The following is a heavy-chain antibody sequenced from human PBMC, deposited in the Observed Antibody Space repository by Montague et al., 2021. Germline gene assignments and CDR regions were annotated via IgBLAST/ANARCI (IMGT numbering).Heavy chain of an antibody. Sequence: TRSLTCNVSGGAISSEGYYWSWIRQHPGKGLEWIGYIYSSGSTYYSPSLESRITISVDTSQNRFSLRLTSVTAADTAVYFCASGNDYSGNCFDYWGQGTLVTVSS. J-gene: IGHJ4*02. V-gene: IGHV4-31*03. CDR2: IYSSGST. CDR1: GGAISSEGYY. D-gene: IGHD4-23*01. CDR3: ASGNDYSGNCFDY.